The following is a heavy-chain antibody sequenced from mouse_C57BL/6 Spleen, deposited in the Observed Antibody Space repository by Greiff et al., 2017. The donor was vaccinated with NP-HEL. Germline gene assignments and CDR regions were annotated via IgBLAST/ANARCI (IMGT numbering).Heavy chain of an antibody. CDR2: IYPGSGST. V-gene: IGHV1-55*01. D-gene: IGHD2-1*01. CDR3: ACPIYYGNYEAWFAY. J-gene: IGHJ3*01. Sequence: VQLQQPGAELVKPGASVKMSCKASGYTFTSYWITWVKQRPGQGLEWIGDIYPGSGSTNYNEKFKSKATLTVDTSSSTAYMQLSSLTSEDSAVYYCACPIYYGNYEAWFAYWGQGTLVTVSA. CDR1: GYTFTSYW.